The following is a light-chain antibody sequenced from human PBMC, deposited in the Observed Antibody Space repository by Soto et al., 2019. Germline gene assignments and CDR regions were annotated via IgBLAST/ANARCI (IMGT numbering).Light chain of an antibody. CDR3: SSYTSSSTLLYV. CDR1: SSDVGGYNY. J-gene: IGLJ1*01. CDR2: DVS. Sequence: QSALXQPASVSGSPGQSITISCTGTSSDVGGYNYVSWYQQHPGKAPKLMIYDVSNRPSGVSNRFSGSKSGNTASLTISGLQAEDEADYYCSSYTSSSTLLYVFGTGTKVTVL. V-gene: IGLV2-14*01.